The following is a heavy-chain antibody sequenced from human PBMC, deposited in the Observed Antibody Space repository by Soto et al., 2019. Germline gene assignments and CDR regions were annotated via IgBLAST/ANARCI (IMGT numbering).Heavy chain of an antibody. D-gene: IGHD3-22*01. CDR1: GFSITSGYY. V-gene: IGHV4-38-2*01. CDR3: ASAYDSSAYTFDF. Sequence: PETLSLTCAVTGFSITSGYYWGWIRQPPGKGQEWIGNIYHDGITYYNPSLKSRVTISVDTSNNQCSLRLTSVTAADTAVYYCASAYDSSAYTFDFWGQGTLVTVSS. J-gene: IGHJ4*02. CDR2: IYHDGIT.